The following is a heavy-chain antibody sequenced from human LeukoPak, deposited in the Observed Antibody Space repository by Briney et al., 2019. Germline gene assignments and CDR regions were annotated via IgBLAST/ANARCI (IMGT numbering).Heavy chain of an antibody. Sequence: GGSLRLSCAASGFTFSSYGMHWVRQAPGKGLEWVALIRCDGNDKYYADSVKGRFTISRDNSKNTLFLQMNSLRAEDRAVYFCAKVPISYSSGLFDYWGQGTLVTVSS. J-gene: IGHJ4*02. D-gene: IGHD6-19*01. CDR2: IRCDGNDK. CDR1: GFTFSSYG. V-gene: IGHV3-30*02. CDR3: AKVPISYSSGLFDY.